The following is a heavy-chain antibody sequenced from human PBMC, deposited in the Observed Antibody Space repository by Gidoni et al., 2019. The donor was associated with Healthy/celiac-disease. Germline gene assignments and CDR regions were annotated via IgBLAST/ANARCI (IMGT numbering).Heavy chain of an antibody. CDR1: GGSFSGYY. Sequence: QVQLQQWGAGLLKPSETLSLTCALYGGSFSGYYWSWIRQPPGKGLEWIGEINHSGSTNYNPSLKSRVTISVDTSKNQFSLKLSSVTAADTAVYYCARGIRDNWNYVDYFDYWGQGTLVTVSS. V-gene: IGHV4-34*01. J-gene: IGHJ4*02. CDR2: INHSGST. CDR3: ARGIRDNWNYVDYFDY. D-gene: IGHD1-7*01.